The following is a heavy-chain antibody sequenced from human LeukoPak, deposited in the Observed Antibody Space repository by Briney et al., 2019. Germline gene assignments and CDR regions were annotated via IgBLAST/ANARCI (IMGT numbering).Heavy chain of an antibody. CDR2: ISSGSTYI. J-gene: IGHJ4*02. Sequence: GGSLRLSCAASGLTFGAYTIKWVRQAPGKGLEWVSSISSGSTYIHYADSVRGRFTIPRDNAKNSLYLQMSSLRAEDTAVYYCARDNSGWYDYWGQGTLVTVSS. D-gene: IGHD6-19*01. CDR1: GLTFGAYT. V-gene: IGHV3-21*01. CDR3: ARDNSGWYDY.